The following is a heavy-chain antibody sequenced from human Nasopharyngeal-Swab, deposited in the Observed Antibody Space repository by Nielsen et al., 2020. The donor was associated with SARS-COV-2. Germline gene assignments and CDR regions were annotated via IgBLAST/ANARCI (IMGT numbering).Heavy chain of an antibody. J-gene: IGHJ4*02. Sequence: SVQVSCKASGGTFSSKANRGVRKAPGKGQEWMGGSRPSFGTANYAQKCQGRVTITADKSTSTAYMELSSLRSEDTAVYYCARDAPIAAAGQRGPDGPVYYFDYWGQGTLVTVSS. CDR2: SRPSFGTA. CDR1: GGTFSSKA. D-gene: IGHD6-13*01. CDR3: ARDAPIAAAGQRGPDGPVYYFDY. V-gene: IGHV1-69*06.